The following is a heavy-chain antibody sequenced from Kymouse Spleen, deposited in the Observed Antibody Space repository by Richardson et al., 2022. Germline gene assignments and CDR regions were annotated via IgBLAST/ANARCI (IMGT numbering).Heavy chain of an antibody. J-gene: IGHJ5*02. CDR3: ARQSIAAAGTDWFDP. V-gene: IGHV4-39*01. CDR1: GGSISSSSYY. CDR2: IYYSGST. D-gene: IGHD6-13*01. Sequence: QLQLQESGPGLVKPSETLSLTCTVSGGSISSSSYYWGWIRQPPGKGLEWIGSIYYSGSTYYNPSLKSRVTISVDTSKNQFSLKLSSVTAADTAVYYCARQSIAAAGTDWFDPWGQGTLVTVSS.